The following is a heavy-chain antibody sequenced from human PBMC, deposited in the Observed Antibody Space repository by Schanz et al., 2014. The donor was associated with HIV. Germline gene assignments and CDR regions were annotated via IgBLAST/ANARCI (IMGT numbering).Heavy chain of an antibody. V-gene: IGHV3-30-3*01. J-gene: IGHJ4*03. Sequence: VHLVESGGGLVQPGGSLRLSCAASGFTFSDHYMDWVRQAPGKALEWVAVISHDGTNKFYAGSVKDRFTISRDNAKNTLYVQIRSLRNEDTAVYYCVKGERIGYRIEVTGPTFDYWGRGTTVTVSS. CDR2: ISHDGTNK. CDR3: VKGERIGYRIEVTGPTFDY. D-gene: IGHD3-22*01. CDR1: GFTFSDHY.